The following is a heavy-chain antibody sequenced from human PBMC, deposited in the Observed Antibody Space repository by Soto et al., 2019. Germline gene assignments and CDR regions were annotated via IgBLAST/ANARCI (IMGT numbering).Heavy chain of an antibody. CDR2: INAYNGNT. V-gene: IGHV1-18*04. CDR3: ARDSTYYYGSGSYPNGFDY. J-gene: IGHJ4*02. Sequence: ASVKVSCKASGYTFTSYGISWVRQAPGQGLEWMGWINAYNGNTNYAQKLQGRVTMTTDTSTSTAYMELRSLRSDDTAVYYCARDSTYYYGSGSYPNGFDYWGQGTLVTVSS. D-gene: IGHD3-10*01. CDR1: GYTFTSYG.